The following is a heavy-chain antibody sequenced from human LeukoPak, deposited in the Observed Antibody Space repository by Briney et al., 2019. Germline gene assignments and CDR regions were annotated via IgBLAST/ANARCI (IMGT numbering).Heavy chain of an antibody. CDR2: IKNAGIDT. V-gene: IGHV3-74*01. CDR1: GFMFSNYY. J-gene: IGHJ6*03. Sequence: GGSLRLSCVGSGFMFSNYYMYWVRQAPGKGLVWVSRIKNAGIDTIYADSVKGRFTVSRDNAKNTLYLQMSSLRAEDTAVYYRARGGYGHNIVVWGEGTTVTVSS. D-gene: IGHD3-10*01. CDR3: ARGGYGHNIVV.